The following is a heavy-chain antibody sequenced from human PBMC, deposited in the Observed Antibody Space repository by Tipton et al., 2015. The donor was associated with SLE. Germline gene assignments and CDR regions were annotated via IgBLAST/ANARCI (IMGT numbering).Heavy chain of an antibody. D-gene: IGHD6-13*01. V-gene: IGHV4-34*01. CDR2: INHRGST. J-gene: IGHJ5*02. CDR3: ARVISSSWFADL. CDR1: DGSFSGYY. Sequence: GSLRLSCAVYDGSFSGYYWSWIRQPPGEGLEWIGQINHRGSTNYNPSLKSRLTISLGTSKNQFSLKLSSVTAADTAVYYCARVISSSWFADLWGQGTLVTVSS.